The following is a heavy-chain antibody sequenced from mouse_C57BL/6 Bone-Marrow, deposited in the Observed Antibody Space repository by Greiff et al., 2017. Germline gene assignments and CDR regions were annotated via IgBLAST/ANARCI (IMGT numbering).Heavy chain of an antibody. CDR2: VWSGGST. CDR3: ARNDSPYDGYYEGFAY. D-gene: IGHD2-3*01. Sequence: QVQLQQSGPGLVQPSQSLSITCTVSGFSLTSDGVHWVRQSPGPGLEWQGVVWSGGSTDYNAAFISRMSISKDNSKSQVFFKMNSLQADDTAIYYCARNDSPYDGYYEGFAYWGQGTLVTVSA. V-gene: IGHV2-2*01. J-gene: IGHJ3*01. CDR1: GFSLTSDG.